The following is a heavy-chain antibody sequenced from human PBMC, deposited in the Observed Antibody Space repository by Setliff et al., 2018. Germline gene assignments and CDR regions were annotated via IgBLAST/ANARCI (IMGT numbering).Heavy chain of an antibody. CDR1: GFSFNDAW. CDR2: IRSKAYGGTT. D-gene: IGHD3-3*01. J-gene: IGHJ6*03. CDR3: TREASVDFWSGYPYYYYMDV. Sequence: GSLRLSCAASGFSFNDAWMSWVRQAPGKGLEWVGFIRSKAYGGTTEYAASVKGRFTISRDDSKSIAYLQMNSLKTEDTAVYYCTREASVDFWSGYPYYYYMDVWGKGTTVTVSS. V-gene: IGHV3-49*04.